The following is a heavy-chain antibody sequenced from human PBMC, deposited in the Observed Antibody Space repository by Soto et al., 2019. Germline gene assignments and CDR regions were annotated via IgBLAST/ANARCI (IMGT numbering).Heavy chain of an antibody. J-gene: IGHJ5*02. V-gene: IGHV4-39*01. CDR2: INHSGST. CDR1: GGSISSSSYY. CDR3: AREDYGDYQRNGWFDP. Sequence: PSETLSLTCTVSGGSISSSSYYWGWIRQPPGKGLEWIGRINHSGSTNYNPSLKSRVTISVDTSKNQFSLKLSSVTAADTAVYYCAREDYGDYQRNGWFDPWGQGTLVTVSS. D-gene: IGHD4-17*01.